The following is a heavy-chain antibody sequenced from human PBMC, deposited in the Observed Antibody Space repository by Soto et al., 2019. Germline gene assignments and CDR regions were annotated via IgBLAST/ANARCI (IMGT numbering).Heavy chain of an antibody. CDR3: RRSSRYSTDV. Sequence: QLQLQESGPGLVKPSEPLSLTCTVSGGSISSSSYWGWIRQPPGKGLEWIGSIYSIGSTYYNPSLKSRVTISVDTSKNQYSLKLSSVTAADTAVYYCRRSSRYSTDVWGQGTTVTVSS. V-gene: IGHV4-39*01. CDR2: IYSIGST. J-gene: IGHJ6*02. CDR1: GGSISSSSY. D-gene: IGHD6-13*01.